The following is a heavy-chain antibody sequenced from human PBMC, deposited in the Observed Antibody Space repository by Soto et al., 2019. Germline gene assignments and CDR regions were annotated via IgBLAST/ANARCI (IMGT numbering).Heavy chain of an antibody. J-gene: IGHJ4*01. D-gene: IGHD5-18*01. CDR3: AKDREDTAMIFDS. CDR2: ITHDGNTQ. V-gene: IGHV3-30*18. CDR1: GFTFRSYG. Sequence: QVQLVESGGGVVQPGRSLRISCAASGFTFRSYGMHWVRQVPGKGLEWVAVITHDGNTQYYADSVKGRFTISRDNSKNTLYLQMNSLRAEDTAAYSCAKDREDTAMIFDSRGHGTLVTVSS.